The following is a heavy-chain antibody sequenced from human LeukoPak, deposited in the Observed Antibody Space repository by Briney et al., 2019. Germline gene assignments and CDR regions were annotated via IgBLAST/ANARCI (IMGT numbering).Heavy chain of an antibody. CDR1: GGTFSSYA. CDR3: ASRSNTIFGVAATFYYFDY. CDR2: IIPIFGTA. Sequence: SVKVSCKASGGTFSSYAISWVRQAPGQGLEWMGGIIPIFGTANHAQKFQGRVTITTDESTSTAYMELSSLRSEDTAVYYCASRSNTIFGVAATFYYFDYWGQGTLVTVSS. V-gene: IGHV1-69*05. D-gene: IGHD3-3*01. J-gene: IGHJ4*02.